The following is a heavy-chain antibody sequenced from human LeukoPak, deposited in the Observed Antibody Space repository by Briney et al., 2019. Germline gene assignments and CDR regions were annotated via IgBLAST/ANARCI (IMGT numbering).Heavy chain of an antibody. CDR2: IFGSDTI. V-gene: IGHV3-11*01. J-gene: IGHJ4*02. CDR1: GFRFSDHY. D-gene: IGHD3-10*01. Sequence: GGSLRLSCAASGFRFSDHYMTWIRQAPGKGLEWVSYIFGSDTIYYGDSAKGRFTISRDNAKNSVYLQMNSLRVEDTAIYYCARGHYGLDYWGQGTPVTVSS. CDR3: ARGHYGLDY.